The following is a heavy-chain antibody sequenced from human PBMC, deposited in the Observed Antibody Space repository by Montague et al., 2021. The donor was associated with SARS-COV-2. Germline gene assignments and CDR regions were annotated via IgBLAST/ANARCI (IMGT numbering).Heavy chain of an antibody. CDR3: ARIWGATRGDAFDI. CDR2: IDWDDDK. CDR1: GFSLSTSGMC. Sequence: PALVKPTQTLALTCTFSGFSLSTSGMCVSWIRQPPGKALEWLALIDWDDDKYYSTSLKTRLTISKDTSKNQVVLTMTNMDPVDTATYYCARIWGATRGDAFDIWGPGTMVTVSS. V-gene: IGHV2-70*01. D-gene: IGHD1-26*01. J-gene: IGHJ3*02.